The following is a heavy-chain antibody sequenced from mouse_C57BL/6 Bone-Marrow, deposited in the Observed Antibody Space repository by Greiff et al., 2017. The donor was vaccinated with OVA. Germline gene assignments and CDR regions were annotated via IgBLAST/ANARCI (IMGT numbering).Heavy chain of an antibody. CDR1: GYTFTTYV. CDR2: IYPGNSDT. CDR3: TRSTGTGDFDY. V-gene: IGHV1-5*01. D-gene: IGHD4-1*02. J-gene: IGHJ2*01. Sequence: VQLQQAGRVLARPGASVKMSCKTSGYTFTTYVMHWVKQRPGQGLEWIGAIYPGNSDTSYNQKFKGKAKLTAVTSASTAYMELSSLTNEDSAVYYCTRSTGTGDFDYWGQGTTLTVSS.